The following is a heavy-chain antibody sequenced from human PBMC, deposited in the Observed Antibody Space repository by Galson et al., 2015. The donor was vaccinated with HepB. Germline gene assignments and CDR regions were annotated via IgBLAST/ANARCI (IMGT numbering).Heavy chain of an antibody. CDR1: GFTFSSYW. D-gene: IGHD3-10*01. Sequence: SLRLSCAASGFTFSSYWMHWVRQGPGKGLVWVSRVSGDGSSTNYADSVKGRFTISRDNAKNTLYLQMNSLRAEDTAVYYCARAPGDFDYWGQGTLVTVSS. J-gene: IGHJ4*02. CDR2: VSGDGSST. V-gene: IGHV3-74*01. CDR3: ARAPGDFDY.